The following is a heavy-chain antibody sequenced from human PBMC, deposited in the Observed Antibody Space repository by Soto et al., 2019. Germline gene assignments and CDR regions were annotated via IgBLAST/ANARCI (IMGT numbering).Heavy chain of an antibody. CDR3: APLSVSLSGPYGIHV. CDR2: MLYSGPT. V-gene: IGHV4-39*01. J-gene: IGHJ6*02. D-gene: IGHD2-15*01. CDR1: GYSVSSRDYY. Sequence: PSETLSLTCSVSGYSVSSRDYYWAWIRQPPGKGLEWIGSMLYSGPTYYNPSLKSRVTLSVDTSKNQFSVRLNSVTASDTAVYYFAPLSVSLSGPYGIHVWGQGTTVTVSS.